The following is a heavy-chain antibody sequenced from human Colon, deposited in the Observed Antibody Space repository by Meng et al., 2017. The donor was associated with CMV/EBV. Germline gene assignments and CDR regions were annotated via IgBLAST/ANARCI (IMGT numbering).Heavy chain of an antibody. CDR3: VRVNSGTYYTHYYYGMDV. V-gene: IGHV3-15*05. J-gene: IGHJ6*02. D-gene: IGHD1-26*01. CDR1: GFTFNNAW. CDR2: IKRETDGGTT. Sequence: GGSLRLSCAASGFTFNNAWMSWVRQAPGKGLEWVGRIKRETDGGTTDYAAPVKDRFTISRDDSKNAVYLQMNSLRADDTAVYYCVRVNSGTYYTHYYYGMDVWGQGTTVTVSS.